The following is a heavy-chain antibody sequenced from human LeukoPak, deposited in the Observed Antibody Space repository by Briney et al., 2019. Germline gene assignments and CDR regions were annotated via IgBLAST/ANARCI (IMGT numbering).Heavy chain of an antibody. CDR3: GKHVSSSDY. CDR2: IRSDGSDK. Sequence: PGGSPRLSCAASGFIFSTYGMHWVRQAPGKGLEWVAFIRSDGSDKSYAGSVMGRFTISRDNSKNTLYLQMNTLRAEDTAVYYCGKHVSSSDYWGQGTLVTVSS. CDR1: GFIFSTYG. V-gene: IGHV3-30*02. D-gene: IGHD2-2*01. J-gene: IGHJ4*02.